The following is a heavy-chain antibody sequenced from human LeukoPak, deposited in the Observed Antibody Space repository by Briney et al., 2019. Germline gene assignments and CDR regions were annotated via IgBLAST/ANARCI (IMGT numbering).Heavy chain of an antibody. V-gene: IGHV3-74*01. CDR2: INSDGSTT. J-gene: IGHJ6*02. Sequence: GGSLRLSCAASGFTFSAYWMHWVRQAPGKGLVWVSRINSDGSTTSYADSVKGRFTISRDNAKNTLYLQMNSLRAEDTAVYYCGRGRYYAMDVWGQGTTVTVSS. CDR1: GFTFSAYW. CDR3: GRGRYYAMDV.